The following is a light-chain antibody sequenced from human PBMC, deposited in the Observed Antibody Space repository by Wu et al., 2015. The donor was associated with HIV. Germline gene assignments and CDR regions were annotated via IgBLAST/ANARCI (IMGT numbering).Light chain of an antibody. V-gene: IGKV3-15*01. CDR2: GAS. J-gene: IGKJ1*01. CDR1: QSVRSN. Sequence: ETVMTQSPATLSVSPGEGATLSCRASQSVRSNLAWYQQKPGQAPRLLIYGASTRATGISARFSGSGSGTDFTLTISSLQSEDFAVYYCQQYNNWPGWTFGQGTKVEVK. CDR3: QQYNNWPGWT.